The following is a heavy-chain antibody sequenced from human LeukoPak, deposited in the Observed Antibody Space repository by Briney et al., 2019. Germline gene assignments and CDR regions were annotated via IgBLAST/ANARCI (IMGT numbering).Heavy chain of an antibody. CDR1: GYTLTELS. CDR3: ARDPDFWSGYRPSYYMDV. J-gene: IGHJ6*03. Sequence: VASVKVSCKVSGYTLTELSMHWVRQAPGKGLEWMGGIIPIFGTANYAQKFQGRVTITADESTSTAYMELSSLRSEDTAVYYCARDPDFWSGYRPSYYMDVWGKGTTVTVSS. V-gene: IGHV1-69*13. D-gene: IGHD3-3*01. CDR2: IIPIFGTA.